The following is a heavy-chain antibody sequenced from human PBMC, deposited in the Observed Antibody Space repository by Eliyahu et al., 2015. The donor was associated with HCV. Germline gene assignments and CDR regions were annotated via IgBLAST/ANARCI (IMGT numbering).Heavy chain of an antibody. V-gene: IGHV5-51*01. CDR2: IYVGDSXT. Sequence: EVQLVQSGAEVRKVGESLKISCKGFGYRFAGYWIGWVRQMPGKGLEWMGIIYVGDSXTRYSPSFQGQVIFSVDKSVSTAYVQWSSLKASDTAIYYCARARAAEEWFGEVDYWGQGTLVTVSS. J-gene: IGHJ4*02. CDR1: GYRFAGYW. D-gene: IGHD3-10*01. CDR3: ARARAAEEWFGEVDY.